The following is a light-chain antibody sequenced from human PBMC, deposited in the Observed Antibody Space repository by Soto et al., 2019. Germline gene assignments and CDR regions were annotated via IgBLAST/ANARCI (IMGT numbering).Light chain of an antibody. CDR1: QSVSSSY. V-gene: IGKV3-20*01. CDR3: QQYGSSPGT. Sequence: EIVLTQSPGTLSLSPGERATLSCRASQSVSSSYLAWYQQKPGQAPRLLIYGASSRATGTPDRFSGSGSGTDFTLTISRLEPEDLAVYYCQQYGSSPGTFGQGTKLEIK. J-gene: IGKJ2*01. CDR2: GAS.